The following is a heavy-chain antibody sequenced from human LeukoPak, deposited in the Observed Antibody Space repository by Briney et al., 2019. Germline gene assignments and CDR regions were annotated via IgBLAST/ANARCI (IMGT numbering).Heavy chain of an antibody. V-gene: IGHV3-30*04. CDR1: GFTFSSYA. J-gene: IGHJ4*02. CDR3: AREIVVVPAARILPPRLAY. D-gene: IGHD2-2*01. CDR2: ISYDGSNK. Sequence: GRSLRLSCAASGFTFSSYAMHWVRQAPGKGLEWVAVISYDGSNKYNADSVKGRFTISRDNSKNTLYLQMNSLRAEDTAVYYCAREIVVVPAARILPPRLAYWGQGTLVTVSS.